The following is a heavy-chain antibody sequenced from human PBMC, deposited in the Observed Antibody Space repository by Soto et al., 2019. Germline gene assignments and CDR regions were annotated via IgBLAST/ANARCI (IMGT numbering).Heavy chain of an antibody. J-gene: IGHJ4*02. CDR3: ARVRSSGWYFDY. CDR1: GFTFITYS. Sequence: GGSLRLSCAASGFTFITYSMNWVRQAPGKGLEWVSYISSSSSALYYADSVKGRFTISRDNAKNSLYLQMNSLRDEDTAVYYCARVRSSGWYFDYWGQGTLVTVSS. D-gene: IGHD6-19*01. CDR2: ISSSSSAL. V-gene: IGHV3-48*02.